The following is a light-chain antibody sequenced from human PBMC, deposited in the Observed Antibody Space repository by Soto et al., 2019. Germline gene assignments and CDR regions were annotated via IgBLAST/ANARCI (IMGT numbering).Light chain of an antibody. CDR3: SSYTSRTTLV. CDR2: EVT. Sequence: QSALTQPASVSGSPGQSITISCTGTSSDIGAYNYVSWYQQYPGKTPKLVIYEVTDRPSGVSSRFSGSKSGSTASLTISGLQTEDEADYYCSSYTSRTTLVFGTGTKVTVL. V-gene: IGLV2-14*01. CDR1: SSDIGAYNY. J-gene: IGLJ1*01.